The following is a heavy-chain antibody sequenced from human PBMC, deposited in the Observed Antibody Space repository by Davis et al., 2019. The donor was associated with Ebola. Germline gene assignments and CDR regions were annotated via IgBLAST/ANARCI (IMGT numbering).Heavy chain of an antibody. V-gene: IGHV1-46*01. CDR2: INPSGGST. CDR3: ASPINSSSGYFTWGYYYYGMDV. CDR1: GYTFTSYY. Sequence: ASVKVSCKASGYTFTSYYMHWVRQAPGQGLEWMGIINPSGGSTSYAQKFQGRVTMTRDTSTSTVYMELSSLRSEDTAVYYCASPINSSSGYFTWGYYYYGMDVWGQGTTVTVSS. D-gene: IGHD3-22*01. J-gene: IGHJ6*02.